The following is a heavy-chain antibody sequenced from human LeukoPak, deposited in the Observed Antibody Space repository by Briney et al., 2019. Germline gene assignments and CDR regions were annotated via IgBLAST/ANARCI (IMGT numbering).Heavy chain of an antibody. CDR2: INPHSGGT. Sequence: ASVKVSCKASGYTFTNYYMHWVRQAPGQGLEWMGWINPHSGGTNYAQKFQGRVTMTRDTSISTAYVELNRLRSDDTAVYYCARGGLPAFYYYMDVWGKGTTVTVSS. CDR3: ARGGLPAFYYYMDV. V-gene: IGHV1-2*02. CDR1: GYTFTNYY. D-gene: IGHD1-26*01. J-gene: IGHJ6*03.